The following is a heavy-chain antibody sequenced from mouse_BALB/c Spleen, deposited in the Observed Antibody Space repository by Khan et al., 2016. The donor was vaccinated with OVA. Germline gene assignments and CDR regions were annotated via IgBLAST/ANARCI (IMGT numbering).Heavy chain of an antibody. CDR1: GYTFTSNT. V-gene: IGHV1-4*01. J-gene: IGHJ4*01. CDR3: ARRTTGYAMDY. D-gene: IGHD2-14*01. Sequence: QMQLEESGAELARPGASVKMSCKASGYTFTSNTMHWVKQRPGQGLEWIGYINPRSDYTIYDQKFKDKATLTADISSSTAYMQLSSLTSDDSAVYYCARRTTGYAMDYWGQGTSVTVSS. CDR2: INPRSDYT.